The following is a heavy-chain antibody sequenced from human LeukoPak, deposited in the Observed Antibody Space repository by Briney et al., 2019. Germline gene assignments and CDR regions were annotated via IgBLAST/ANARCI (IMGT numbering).Heavy chain of an antibody. CDR2: ISYSGDTI. Sequence: GGSLRLSCAASEFTFSDYYMSWIRQAPGKGLEWVSYISYSGDTIYYADSVKGRFTVSRDNAKNSLYLQMNSLRAEDTAVYYCARDPYCSSTSCFINWFDPWGQGTLVTVSS. V-gene: IGHV3-11*04. D-gene: IGHD2-2*01. CDR1: EFTFSDYY. J-gene: IGHJ5*02. CDR3: ARDPYCSSTSCFINWFDP.